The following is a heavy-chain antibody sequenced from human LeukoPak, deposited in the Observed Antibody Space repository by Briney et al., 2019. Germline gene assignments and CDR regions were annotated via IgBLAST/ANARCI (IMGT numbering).Heavy chain of an antibody. CDR1: GYTFTGYY. D-gene: IGHD2-15*01. V-gene: IGHV1-2*02. Sequence: ASVKVSCKASGYTFTGYYMHWVRQAPGQGLEWMGWINPNSGGTNYAQKFQGRVTMTRDTSISTAYMELSRLRSDDTAVYYCARGPDYCSGGSCYSLDAFDIWGQGTMVTVSS. J-gene: IGHJ3*02. CDR3: ARGPDYCSGGSCYSLDAFDI. CDR2: INPNSGGT.